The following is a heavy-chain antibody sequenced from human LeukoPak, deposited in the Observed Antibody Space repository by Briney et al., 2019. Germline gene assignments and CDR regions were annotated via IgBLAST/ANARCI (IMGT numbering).Heavy chain of an antibody. CDR1: GFTFSGYG. Sequence: GGSLRLSCAASGFTFSGYGMYWVRQAPRKGLEWVAGIYGGGGVIKYADSVKGRFTISRDGSENILYLQMDSLRVEDTAIYYCAKDRVPDSGYDIDYWGQGTLVTVSS. J-gene: IGHJ4*02. D-gene: IGHD5-12*01. CDR2: IYGGGGVI. CDR3: AKDRVPDSGYDIDY. V-gene: IGHV3-23*03.